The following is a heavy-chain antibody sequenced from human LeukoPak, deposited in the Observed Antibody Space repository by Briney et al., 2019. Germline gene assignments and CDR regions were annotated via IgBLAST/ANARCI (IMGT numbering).Heavy chain of an antibody. CDR3: ARGRMAASATGPSDL. J-gene: IGHJ3*01. V-gene: IGHV4-59*01. CDR2: IYYSGST. CDR1: GGSISGYY. Sequence: PSETLSLTCSVSGGSISGYYWNWIRQPPGKGLEWIGYIYYSGSTSYNPSLKSRVTISVDTSNNQFSLRLASVATADTAVYYCARGRMAASATGPSDLWGQGTMVTISS. D-gene: IGHD2-15*01.